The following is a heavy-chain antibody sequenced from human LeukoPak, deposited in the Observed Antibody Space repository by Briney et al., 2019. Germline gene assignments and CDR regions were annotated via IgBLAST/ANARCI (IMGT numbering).Heavy chain of an antibody. Sequence: GGSLRLSCAASGFTFSSYGMHWVRQAPGKGLEWVAFIRYDGSNKYYADSVKGRFTISRDNSKNTLYLQMNSLRAEDTAVYYCAKDGSSWYATTSTSTDYWGQGTLVAVSS. J-gene: IGHJ4*02. CDR1: GFTFSSYG. CDR3: AKDGSSWYATTSTSTDY. D-gene: IGHD6-13*01. V-gene: IGHV3-30*02. CDR2: IRYDGSNK.